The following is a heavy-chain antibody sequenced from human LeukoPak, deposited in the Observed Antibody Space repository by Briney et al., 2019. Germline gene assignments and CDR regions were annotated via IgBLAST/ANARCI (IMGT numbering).Heavy chain of an antibody. CDR1: GLTFSSYA. Sequence: GGSLRLSCAASGLTFSSYAMYWVRQAPGKGLEWVTNIWYDGSNKYYADSVKGRFTISRDNSKNTLYLQMNSLRAEDTAVYYCARGLFNYDNSGLNYWGQGTRVTVSS. CDR3: ARGLFNYDNSGLNY. CDR2: IWYDGSNK. V-gene: IGHV3-33*01. J-gene: IGHJ4*02. D-gene: IGHD3-22*01.